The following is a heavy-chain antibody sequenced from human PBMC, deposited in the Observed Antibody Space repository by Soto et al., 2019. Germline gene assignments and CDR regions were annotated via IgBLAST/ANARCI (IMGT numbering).Heavy chain of an antibody. Sequence: QVQLVESGGGVVQPGRSLRLSCAASGFTFSSYGMHWVRQAPGKGLEWVAVIWYDGSNKYYADSVKGRFTISRDNSKNRLYLQMNSLRAEDTAVYYCARDDRESLGIWGQGTMVTVSS. D-gene: IGHD3-16*02. J-gene: IGHJ3*02. CDR2: IWYDGSNK. CDR1: GFTFSSYG. CDR3: ARDDRESLGI. V-gene: IGHV3-33*01.